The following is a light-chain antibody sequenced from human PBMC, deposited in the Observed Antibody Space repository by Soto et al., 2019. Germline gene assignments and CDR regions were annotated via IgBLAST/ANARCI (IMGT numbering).Light chain of an antibody. CDR2: EVV. J-gene: IGLJ1*01. V-gene: IGLV2-8*01. Sequence: SVLTQPPSASGSPGQSVTISCTGTKNDIGVYDFVSWYQHHPGKAPRLIIYEVVQRPSGVPDRFSGSKSGNTASLTVSGLQAADEADYFCKSYAGSNTYVFGRGTKVTVL. CDR3: KSYAGSNTYV. CDR1: KNDIGVYDF.